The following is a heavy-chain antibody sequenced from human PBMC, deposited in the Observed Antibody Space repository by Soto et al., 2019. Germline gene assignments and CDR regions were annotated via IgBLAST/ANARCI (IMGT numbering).Heavy chain of an antibody. D-gene: IGHD2-21*01. CDR3: AGDVGGGAVVPDY. Sequence: QVQVVESGGGVVQPGRSLRLSCAASGFTFSSHGMHWVRQAPGKGLEWVAVIWYDGTNKYYADSVKGRFTISRDNSKNTVYLEMDSRRVEDTAGYYWAGDVGGGAVVPDYWGQGTLLTVSS. J-gene: IGHJ4*02. CDR2: IWYDGTNK. CDR1: GFTFSSHG. V-gene: IGHV3-33*01.